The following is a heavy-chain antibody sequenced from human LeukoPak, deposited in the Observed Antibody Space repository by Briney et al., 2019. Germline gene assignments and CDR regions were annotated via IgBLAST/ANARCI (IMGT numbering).Heavy chain of an antibody. V-gene: IGHV4-39*01. D-gene: IGHD1-26*01. CDR1: SASIFGTYYH. J-gene: IGHJ3*02. CDR2: FYYSGST. CDR3: ATANGNAFDI. Sequence: SETLSLTCIVSSASIFGTYYHWGWIRQPPGKGLEWIGTFYYSGSTFYNPSPKSRVTISVDTSKSHFSLRLASVTATDTAVYYCATANGNAFDIWGQGTLVTVSS.